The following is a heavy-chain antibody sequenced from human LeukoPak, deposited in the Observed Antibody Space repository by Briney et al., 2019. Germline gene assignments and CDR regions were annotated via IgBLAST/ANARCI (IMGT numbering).Heavy chain of an antibody. CDR3: ARGLYNYDSSALDY. CDR1: GGSFSGYY. Sequence: SETLSLTCAVYGGSFSGYYWSWIRQPPGKGLEWIGEINHSGSTNYNPSLKSRVTISVDTSKNQFSLKLSSVTAADTAVCYCARGLYNYDSSALDYWGQGTLVTVSS. J-gene: IGHJ4*02. V-gene: IGHV4-34*01. CDR2: INHSGST. D-gene: IGHD3-22*01.